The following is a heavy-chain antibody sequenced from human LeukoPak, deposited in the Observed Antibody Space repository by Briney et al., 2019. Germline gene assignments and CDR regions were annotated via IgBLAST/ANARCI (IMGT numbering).Heavy chain of an antibody. D-gene: IGHD3-22*01. J-gene: IGHJ5*02. CDR3: ARLSTDSSGYYYVWWFDP. V-gene: IGHV1-18*01. CDR2: ISAYNGNT. CDR1: GYTFTSYG. Sequence: ASVKVSCKASGYTFTSYGISWVRRAPGQGLEWMGWISAYNGNTNYAQKLQGRVTMTTDTSTSTAYMELRSLRSDDTAVYYCARLSTDSSGYYYVWWFDPWGQGTLVTVSS.